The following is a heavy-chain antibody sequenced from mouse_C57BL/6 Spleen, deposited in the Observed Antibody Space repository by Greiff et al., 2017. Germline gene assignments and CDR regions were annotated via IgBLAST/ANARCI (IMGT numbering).Heavy chain of an antibody. CDR3: TRLDDDSSWFAY. Sequence: QVQLQQSGAELVRPGASVTLSCKASGYTFTDYEMHWVKQTPVHGLEWIGAIDPETGGTAYNQKFKGKAILTADKSSSTAYMELRSLTSEDSAVYYCTRLDDDSSWFAYWGQGTLVTVSA. V-gene: IGHV1-15*01. CDR1: GYTFTDYE. CDR2: IDPETGGT. J-gene: IGHJ3*01. D-gene: IGHD2-4*01.